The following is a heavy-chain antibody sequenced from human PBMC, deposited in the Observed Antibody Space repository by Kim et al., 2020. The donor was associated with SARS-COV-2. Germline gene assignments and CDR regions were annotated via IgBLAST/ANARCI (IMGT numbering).Heavy chain of an antibody. Sequence: SETLSLTCTVSGGSISSSSYYWGWIRQPPGKGLEWIGSIYYSGSTYYNPSLKSRVTISVDTSKNQFSLKLSSVTAADTAVYYCARRVLGPTSGSYYPFDYWGQGTLVTVSS. V-gene: IGHV4-39*01. CDR2: IYYSGST. J-gene: IGHJ4*02. CDR3: ARRVLGPTSGSYYPFDY. CDR1: GGSISSSSYY. D-gene: IGHD1-26*01.